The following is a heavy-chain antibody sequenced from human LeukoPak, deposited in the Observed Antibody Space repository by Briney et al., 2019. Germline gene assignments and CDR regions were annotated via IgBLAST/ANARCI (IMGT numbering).Heavy chain of an antibody. CDR1: GFTFSSYG. CDR2: MSYDGSNK. CDR3: AKDGEGYYGSGSFYNVPLFDY. D-gene: IGHD3-10*01. V-gene: IGHV3-30*18. J-gene: IGHJ4*02. Sequence: PGRSLRLSCAASGFTFSSYGMHWVRQAPGKGLEWVAIMSYDGSNKCYADSVKGRFTISRDNSKNTLYLQMNSLRAEDTAMYYCAKDGEGYYGSGSFYNVPLFDYWGQGTLVTVSS.